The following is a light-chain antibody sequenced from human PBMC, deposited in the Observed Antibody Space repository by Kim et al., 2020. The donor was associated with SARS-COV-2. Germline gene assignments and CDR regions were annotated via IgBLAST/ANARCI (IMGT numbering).Light chain of an antibody. CDR3: QQYGSSPLT. CDR1: HSVSSSC. J-gene: IGKJ4*01. V-gene: IGKV3-20*01. Sequence: SPGERATRSCGARHSVSSSCLAWYQQNPGQAPRLLIYGASSRATGIPDRCSGSGSGTDVTLTISRLEPEDFAVFYCQQYGSSPLTFGGGTKVDIK. CDR2: GAS.